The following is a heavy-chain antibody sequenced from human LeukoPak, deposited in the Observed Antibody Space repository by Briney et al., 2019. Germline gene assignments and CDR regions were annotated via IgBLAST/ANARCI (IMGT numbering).Heavy chain of an antibody. CDR2: IYYSGST. CDR3: ARGGVATIQLDY. V-gene: IGHV4-39*07. J-gene: IGHJ4*02. Sequence: SETLSLTCTVSGGSISSSSYYWGWIRQPPGKGLEWIGSIYYSGSTYYNPSLKSRVTISVDTSKNQFSLKLSSVTAADTAVYYCARGGVATIQLDYWGQGTLVTVSS. CDR1: GGSISSSSYY. D-gene: IGHD5-12*01.